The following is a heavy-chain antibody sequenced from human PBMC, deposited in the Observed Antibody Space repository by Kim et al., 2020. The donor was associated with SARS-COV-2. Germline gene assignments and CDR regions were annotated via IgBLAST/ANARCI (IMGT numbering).Heavy chain of an antibody. Sequence: SETLSLTCTVSGGSFSSDSYFWICIRQPTGQGRVWIMNLYYSGNTNYNPALKSRVTMSVDTTKNQFSLKLRSVTAADTAVYYCARAPNDCWSGYPNYFDYWGQGTLVTVSS. CDR2: LYYSGNT. CDR3: ARAPNDCWSGYPNYFDY. D-gene: IGHD3-3*01. J-gene: IGHJ4*02. CDR1: GGSFSSDSYF. V-gene: IGHV4-61*01.